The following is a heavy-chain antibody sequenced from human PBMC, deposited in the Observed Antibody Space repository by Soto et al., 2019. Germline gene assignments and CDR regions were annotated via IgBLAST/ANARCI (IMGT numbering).Heavy chain of an antibody. D-gene: IGHD2-15*01. V-gene: IGHV4-59*01. CDR2: IYYSGST. J-gene: IGHJ4*02. CDR3: ARWDCSGGSCYVDY. CDR1: GGSISSYY. Sequence: SETLSLTCTVSGGSISSYYWSWIRQPPGKGLEWIGYIYYSGSTNYNPSLKSRVTISVDTSKNQFSLKLSSVTAADTAVYYCARWDCSGGSCYVDYWGQGTLVTVS.